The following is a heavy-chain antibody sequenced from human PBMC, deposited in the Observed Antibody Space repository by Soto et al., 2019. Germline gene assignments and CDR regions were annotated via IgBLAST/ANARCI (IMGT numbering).Heavy chain of an antibody. CDR1: GYSFTSYW. V-gene: IGHV5-51*01. D-gene: IGHD3-10*01. CDR3: APGTYYNRSPLDGMDV. J-gene: IGHJ6*02. CDR2: IYPGDSDT. Sequence: GESLKIACKGSGYSFTSYWIGWVRQMPGKGREWMGIIYPGDSDTRYSPSFQGQVTISADKSISTAYLQWSSLKASDTAMYYCAPGTYYNRSPLDGMDVWGQASTVTVSS.